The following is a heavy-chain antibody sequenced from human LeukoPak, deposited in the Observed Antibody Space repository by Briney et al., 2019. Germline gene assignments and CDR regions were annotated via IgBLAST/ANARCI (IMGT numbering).Heavy chain of an antibody. J-gene: IGHJ4*02. CDR1: GFTFSSYA. D-gene: IGHD3-22*01. Sequence: GRSLRLSCAASGFTFSSYAMRWVRQAPGKGLEWVAVISYDGSNKYYADSVKGRFTISRDNSKNTLYLQMNSLRAEDTAVYYCARDRPYYYDSSGYFLFDYWGQGTLVTVSS. CDR2: ISYDGSNK. V-gene: IGHV3-30-3*01. CDR3: ARDRPYYYDSSGYFLFDY.